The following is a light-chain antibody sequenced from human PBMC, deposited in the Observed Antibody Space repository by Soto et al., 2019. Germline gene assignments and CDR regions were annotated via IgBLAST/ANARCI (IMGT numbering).Light chain of an antibody. CDR1: QSVSSSF. CDR2: GAS. J-gene: IGKJ1*01. CDR3: QQYNSWRT. Sequence: EIVLTQSPGTLSLSPGERATLSCRASQSVSSSFLTWYQQKPGQAPRLLIYGASSRATGIPDRFSGSGSGTEFTLTISSLQSEDFAVYYCQQYNSWRTFGQGTKVDI. V-gene: IGKV3-20*01.